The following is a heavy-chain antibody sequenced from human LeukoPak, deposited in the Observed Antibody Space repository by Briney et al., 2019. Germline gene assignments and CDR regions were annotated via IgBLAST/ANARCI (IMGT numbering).Heavy chain of an antibody. J-gene: IGHJ4*02. Sequence: SETLSLTCIVSGGSISSHYWSWIRQPPGKGLEWIGYIYYSGSTNYNPSLKSRVTISVDTSKNQFSLKLSSVTAADTAVYYCARGSIAVAGRVDYWGQGTLVTVSS. CDR2: IYYSGST. V-gene: IGHV4-59*11. D-gene: IGHD6-19*01. CDR1: GGSISSHY. CDR3: ARGSIAVAGRVDY.